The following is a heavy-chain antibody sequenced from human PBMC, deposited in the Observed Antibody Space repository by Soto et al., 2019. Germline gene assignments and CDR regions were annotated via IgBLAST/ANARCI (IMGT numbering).Heavy chain of an antibody. D-gene: IGHD2-2*01. CDR3: ASCPQNCITTSPCCLFFDY. J-gene: IGHJ4*02. CDR1: GYTFTSSA. V-gene: IGHV1-58*01. CDR2: IVVGSGNT. Sequence: SVKVSCKASGYTFTSSAVQWVRQARGQRLEWIGWIVVGSGNTNYAQKFQERVTITRDMSTSTAYMELSSLRSEDTAVYYCASCPQNCITTSPCCLFFDYWGQGTLVTVSS.